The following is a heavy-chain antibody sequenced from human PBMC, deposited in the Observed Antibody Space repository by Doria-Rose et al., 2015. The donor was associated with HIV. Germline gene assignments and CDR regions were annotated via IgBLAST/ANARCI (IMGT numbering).Heavy chain of an antibody. CDR2: IVTDDER. Sequence: QITLKESGPVLVKPTETLTLTCTVSGVSLSSPGMGVSWIRQPPGKALEWLANIVTDDERSYKPSLKGRLTISRGTSKSQVVLTMTDMDPVDTATYYCARIKSSRWYHKYYFDFWGQGTLVIVSA. V-gene: IGHV2-26*01. CDR3: ARIKSSRWYHKYYFDF. CDR1: GVSLSSPGMG. J-gene: IGHJ4*02. D-gene: IGHD6-13*01.